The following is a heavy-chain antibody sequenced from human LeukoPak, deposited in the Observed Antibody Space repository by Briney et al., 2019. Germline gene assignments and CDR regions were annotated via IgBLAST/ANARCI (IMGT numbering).Heavy chain of an antibody. CDR3: ARALYDSSGYYSHFDY. J-gene: IGHJ4*02. Sequence: GGSLRLSCAASGFTFSSYTMNWVRQAPGKGLEWVSSISRTSIYIYYADSVKGRFTISRDNAKNSLYLQMNSLRAEDTAVYYCARALYDSSGYYSHFDYWGQGTLVTVSS. CDR1: GFTFSSYT. CDR2: ISRTSIYI. V-gene: IGHV3-21*01. D-gene: IGHD3-22*01.